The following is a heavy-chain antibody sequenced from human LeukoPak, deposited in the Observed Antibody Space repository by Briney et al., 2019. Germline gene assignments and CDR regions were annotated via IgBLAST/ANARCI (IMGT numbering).Heavy chain of an antibody. CDR3: ARELGYCSGSSCYHYFDY. CDR2: IYDSGST. V-gene: IGHV4-59*02. J-gene: IGHJ4*02. Sequence: KPSETLSLTCTVSGGAVSSYYWSWLRQSPGKGLEWIGYIYDSGSTNYNPSLKSRVTMSVDTSNNQFSLKLRSVTAADTAVYYCARELGYCSGSSCYHYFDYWGQGTLVTVSS. D-gene: IGHD2-15*01. CDR1: GGAVSSYY.